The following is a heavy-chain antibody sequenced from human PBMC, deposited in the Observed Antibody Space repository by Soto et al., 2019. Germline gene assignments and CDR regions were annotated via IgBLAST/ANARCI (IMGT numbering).Heavy chain of an antibody. CDR3: ARATHYYGSDRFDY. D-gene: IGHD3-10*01. V-gene: IGHV4-31*03. Sequence: QVQLQESGPGLVKPSQTLSLTCTVSGGSISSGGYYWSWIRQHPGKGLEWIGYIYYSGSTYYNPCLKSRVTISVDTSKHQLSLKLSSVTAADTAVYYCARATHYYGSDRFDYWGQGTLVTVSS. CDR2: IYYSGST. J-gene: IGHJ4*02. CDR1: GGSISSGGYY.